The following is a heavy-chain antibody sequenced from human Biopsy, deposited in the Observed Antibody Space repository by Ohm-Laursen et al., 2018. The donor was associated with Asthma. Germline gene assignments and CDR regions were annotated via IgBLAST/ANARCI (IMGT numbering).Heavy chain of an antibody. CDR1: GGSISSDY. CDR2: IHNSGNT. J-gene: IGHJ5*02. CDR3: ARGQGRGIQLWSLDP. V-gene: IGHV4-59*01. D-gene: IGHD5-18*01. Sequence: GTLSLTCTVSGGSISSDYWSWLRQSPGKGLEWIGYIHNSGNTNYNPSLKSRVTISPDTSKNHFSLRLSFVTAADTAVYFCARGQGRGIQLWSLDPWGQGILVTVSS.